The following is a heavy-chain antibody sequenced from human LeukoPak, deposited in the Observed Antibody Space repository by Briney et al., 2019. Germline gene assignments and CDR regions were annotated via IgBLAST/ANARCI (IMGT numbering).Heavy chain of an antibody. CDR1: GGTFSSYA. CDR3: ARWYGYGYLSAFDI. J-gene: IGHJ3*02. D-gene: IGHD5-18*01. V-gene: IGHV1-69*06. Sequence: ASVKVSCKASGGTFSSYAISWVRQAPGQGLEWMGGIIPIFGTANYAQKFQGRVTITADKSTSTAYMELSSLRAEDTAVYYCARWYGYGYLSAFDIWGQGTMVTVSS. CDR2: IIPIFGTA.